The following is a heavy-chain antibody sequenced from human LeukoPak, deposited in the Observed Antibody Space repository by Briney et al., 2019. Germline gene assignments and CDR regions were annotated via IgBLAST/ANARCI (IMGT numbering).Heavy chain of an antibody. D-gene: IGHD3-10*01. CDR2: INYRGNT. CDR3: ARSSGSGSIYYYGMDV. CDR1: GGSISSYY. V-gene: IGHV4-59*01. J-gene: IGHJ6*02. Sequence: SETLSLTCNVSGGSISSYYWSWIRQSPEKGLEWIGYINYRGNTNYNPSLKSRVTISVDTSKNQFSLKLNSVTAADTAVYLCARSSGSGSIYYYGMDVWGQGTTVTVSS.